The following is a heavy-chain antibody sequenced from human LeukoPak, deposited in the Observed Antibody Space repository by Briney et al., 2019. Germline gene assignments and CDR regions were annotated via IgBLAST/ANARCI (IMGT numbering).Heavy chain of an antibody. CDR1: GFTFRNEE. Sequence: GGSLRLSCVVSGFTFRNEEMNWVRQAPGKGLEWIAYISNTGSPIHYGDSAKGRFTISRDNAKSSLFLQMNSLRPDDTAIYYCARGGNYAPFDYWGQGALVAVSS. J-gene: IGHJ4*02. CDR3: ARGGNYAPFDY. D-gene: IGHD5-24*01. CDR2: ISNTGSPI. V-gene: IGHV3-48*03.